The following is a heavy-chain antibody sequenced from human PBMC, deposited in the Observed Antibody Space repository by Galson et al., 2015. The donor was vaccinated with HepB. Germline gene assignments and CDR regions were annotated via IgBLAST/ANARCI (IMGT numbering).Heavy chain of an antibody. CDR2: IWYDGSNK. CDR3: ARVFGTTGTTDDY. J-gene: IGHJ4*02. Sequence: SLRLSCAASGFTFSSYGMHWVRQAPGKGLEWVAVIWYDGSNKYYADSVKGRFTISRDNSKNTLYLQMNSLRSEDTAVYYCARVFGTTGTTDDYWGQGTLVTVSS. V-gene: IGHV3-33*01. CDR1: GFTFSSYG. D-gene: IGHD1-1*01.